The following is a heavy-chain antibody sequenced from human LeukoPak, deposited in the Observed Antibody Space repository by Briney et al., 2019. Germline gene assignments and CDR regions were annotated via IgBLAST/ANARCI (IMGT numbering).Heavy chain of an antibody. CDR2: ISAYNGNT. V-gene: IGHV1-18*01. J-gene: IGHJ2*01. D-gene: IGHD3-3*01. CDR1: GYTFTSYG. Sequence: ASVKVSCKASGYTFTSYGISWVRQAPGQGLEWMGWISAYNGNTNYAQKLQGRVTMTTDTSTSTAYMELRSLRSDDTAVYYCATDGALLRSDWYFDLWGRGTLVTVSS. CDR3: ATDGALLRSDWYFDL.